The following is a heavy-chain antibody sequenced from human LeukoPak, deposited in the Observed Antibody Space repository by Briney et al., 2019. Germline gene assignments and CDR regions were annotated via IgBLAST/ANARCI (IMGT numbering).Heavy chain of an antibody. CDR1: GVTVSSIY. CDR2: IYPDGRT. CDR3: ATLKGWYGEGCFDC. Sequence: GGSLRLSCAASGVTVSSIYMGWVRQAPGKGLDWVSVIYPDGRTYYTESVKGRFTISRDSSENSLFLQMNSLRAEDTAVYYCATLKGWYGEGCFDCWGQGTLVTVPS. D-gene: IGHD3-10*01. J-gene: IGHJ4*02. V-gene: IGHV3-53*01.